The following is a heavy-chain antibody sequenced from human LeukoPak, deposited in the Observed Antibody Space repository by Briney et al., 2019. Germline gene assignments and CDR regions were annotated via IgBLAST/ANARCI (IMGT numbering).Heavy chain of an antibody. Sequence: GGSLRLSCTASGLSFSTNWMSWVRQAPGKGLEWVANIRQDGSEKYYVDSVKGRFTISRDNAKNSLYLQMNSLRVEDTAVYYCARDGAKKLGFDYWGQGTLVTVSS. CDR1: GLSFSTNW. D-gene: IGHD4/OR15-4a*01. J-gene: IGHJ4*02. CDR2: IRQDGSEK. V-gene: IGHV3-7*01. CDR3: ARDGAKKLGFDY.